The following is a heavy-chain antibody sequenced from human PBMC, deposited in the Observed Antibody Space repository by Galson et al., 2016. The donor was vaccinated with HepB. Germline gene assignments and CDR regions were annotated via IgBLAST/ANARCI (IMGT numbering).Heavy chain of an antibody. CDR1: GFTVSNNF. CDR3: TTEGFLGYCSSTSCYINH. D-gene: IGHD2-2*01. V-gene: IGHV3-15*01. Sequence: SLRLSCAASGFTVSNNFMTWVRQAPGKGLEWVGRIKSKTDGGTTDYAAPVKGRFTISRDDSKNTLYLQMNSLKTEDTAVYYCTTEGFLGYCSSTSCYINHWGQGTLVTVSS. CDR2: IKSKTDGGTT. J-gene: IGHJ4*02.